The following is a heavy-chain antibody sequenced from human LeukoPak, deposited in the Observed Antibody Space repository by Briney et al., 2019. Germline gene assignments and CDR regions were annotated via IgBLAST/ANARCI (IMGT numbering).Heavy chain of an antibody. CDR3: ARHVGIHLWSLYFDY. CDR1: GGSISSYY. J-gene: IGHJ4*02. CDR2: IYSSGST. V-gene: IGHV4-59*08. Sequence: SETLSLTCIVSGGSISSYYWSWIRQPPGKGLEWIGYIYSSGSTDYNPSLKSRATISLDTPNHQLSLKLTSVTAADTAVYYCARHVGIHLWSLYFDYWGQGSLVTVSS. D-gene: IGHD5-18*01.